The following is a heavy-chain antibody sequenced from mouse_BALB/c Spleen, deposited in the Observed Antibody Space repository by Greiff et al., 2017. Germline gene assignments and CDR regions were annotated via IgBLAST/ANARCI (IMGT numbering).Heavy chain of an antibody. CDR1: GYSITSDYA. Sequence: EVQLQQSGPGLVKPSQSLSLTCTVTGYSITSDYAWNWIRQFPGNKLEWMGYISYSGSTSYNPSLKSRISITRDTSKNQFFLQLNSVTTEDTATYYCARDLLWLRRGFDYWGQGTTLTVSS. CDR2: ISYSGST. D-gene: IGHD2-2*01. V-gene: IGHV3-2*02. J-gene: IGHJ2*01. CDR3: ARDLLWLRRGFDY.